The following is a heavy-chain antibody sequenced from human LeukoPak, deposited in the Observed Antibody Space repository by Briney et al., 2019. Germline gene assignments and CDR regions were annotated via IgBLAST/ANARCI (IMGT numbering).Heavy chain of an antibody. Sequence: AGGSLRLSCAASGFTFSNYEVNCVRQAPGKGLEWVSYISCSGSTIYYADPVKGQFTISKDNAKNSLYLQMNSLRAEDTAVYFCARDYNWGFDYWGQGILVTVFS. D-gene: IGHD1-20*01. CDR2: ISCSGSTI. CDR1: GFTFSNYE. CDR3: ARDYNWGFDY. V-gene: IGHV3-48*03. J-gene: IGHJ4*02.